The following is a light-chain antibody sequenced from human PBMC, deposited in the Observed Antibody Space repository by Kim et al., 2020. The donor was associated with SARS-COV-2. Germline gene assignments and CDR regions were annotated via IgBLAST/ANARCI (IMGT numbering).Light chain of an antibody. Sequence: SYELTQPSSVSVSPGQTARITCSGDVLAKKYARWFQQKPCQAPVLVIYKDSERPSGIPERFSGSSSGTTVTLTISGAQVEDEADYYCYSAADNNPVFGGGTQLTVL. CDR1: VLAKKY. J-gene: IGLJ7*01. CDR3: YSAADNNPV. V-gene: IGLV3-27*01. CDR2: KDS.